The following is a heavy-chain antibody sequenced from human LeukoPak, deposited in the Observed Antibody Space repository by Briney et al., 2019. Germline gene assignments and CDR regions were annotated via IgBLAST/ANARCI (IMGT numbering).Heavy chain of an antibody. D-gene: IGHD3-22*01. CDR2: LTWNSGSL. J-gene: IGHJ4*02. Sequence: GGSLRLSCVASGFTFDDYAMHWVRHAPGKGLEWVSGLTWNSGSLVYANSVKGRFTISRDNAKNSLYLQMNSLRVEDTAFYYCAKGDESSAYFRYFGSWGQGTLVTVSS. CDR1: GFTFDDYA. CDR3: AKGDESSAYFRYFGS. V-gene: IGHV3-9*01.